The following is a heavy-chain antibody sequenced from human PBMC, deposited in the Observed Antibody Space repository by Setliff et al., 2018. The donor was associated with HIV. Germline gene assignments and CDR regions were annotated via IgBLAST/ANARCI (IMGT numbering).Heavy chain of an antibody. CDR3: ARQVTVVGYCETAAGSFNY. Sequence: SETLSLTCTVSGGSIWNYYWSWIRQPPGKGLEWIGTIYYSGSTYYNPSLKSRVTISTDTSKNQFSLEVRSVTAADTAVYYCARQVTVVGYCETAAGSFNYWGPGTLVTVSS. CDR1: GGSIWNYY. V-gene: IGHV4-39*01. CDR2: IYYSGST. J-gene: IGHJ4*02. D-gene: IGHD2-21*01.